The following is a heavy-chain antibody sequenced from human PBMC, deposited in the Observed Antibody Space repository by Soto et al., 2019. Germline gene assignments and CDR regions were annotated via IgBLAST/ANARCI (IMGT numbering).Heavy chain of an antibody. V-gene: IGHV4-34*01. CDR1: GGSFSGYY. D-gene: IGHD3-22*01. CDR2: INHSGST. CDR3: ARGRRITMIVVVINIPKGPFDY. J-gene: IGHJ4*02. Sequence: SETLSLTCAVYGGSFSGYYWSWIRQPPGKGLEWIGEINHSGSTNYNPSLKSRVTISVDTSKNQFSLKLSSVTAADTAVYYCARGRRITMIVVVINIPKGPFDYWGQGTLVTVYS.